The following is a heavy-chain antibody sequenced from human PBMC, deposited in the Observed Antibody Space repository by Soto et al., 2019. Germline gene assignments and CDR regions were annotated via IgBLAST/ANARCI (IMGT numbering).Heavy chain of an antibody. V-gene: IGHV3-33*01. D-gene: IGHD2-21*01. J-gene: IGHJ3*02. CDR3: ARDGSGDRHAFDI. CDR2: IWYDGSNK. Sequence: QVQLVESGGGVVQSGRSLRLSCAASGFSFSSYGMHWVRQAPGKGLEWVAVIWYDGSNKYYADSVKCRFTISRDNSKNTLYLLMNSLRAEDTAVYYCARDGSGDRHAFDIWGQGTMVNVSS. CDR1: GFSFSSYG.